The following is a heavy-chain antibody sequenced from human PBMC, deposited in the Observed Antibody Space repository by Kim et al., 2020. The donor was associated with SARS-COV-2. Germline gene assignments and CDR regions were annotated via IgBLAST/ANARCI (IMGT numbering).Heavy chain of an antibody. Sequence: GGSLRLSCAASGFTFSSYAMSWVRQAPGKGLEWVSAISGSGGSTYYADSVKGRFTISRDNSKNTLYLQMNSLRAEDTAVYYCATLPGRSPEYYYYYYYGMDVWGQGTTVTVSS. CDR2: ISGSGGST. D-gene: IGHD1-26*01. CDR1: GFTFSSYA. CDR3: ATLPGRSPEYYYYYYYGMDV. J-gene: IGHJ6*02. V-gene: IGHV3-23*01.